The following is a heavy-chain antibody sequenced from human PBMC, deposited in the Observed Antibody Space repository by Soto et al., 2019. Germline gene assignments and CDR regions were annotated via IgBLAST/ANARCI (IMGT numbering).Heavy chain of an antibody. Sequence: QLHLVQSGAVVKKPGASVTVSCSASGYPVTAYYMHWVRQAPGRGLEWMGGINPATGAAKYTQTFPGRVTLTRDTSTSTVFMELGGLTSGDTAGFYLARGGGVGVAGSAAFDMWGQGTLVTVSS. J-gene: IGHJ3*02. CDR2: INPATGAA. D-gene: IGHD3-3*01. V-gene: IGHV1-2*02. CDR1: GYPVTAYY. CDR3: ARGGGVGVAGSAAFDM.